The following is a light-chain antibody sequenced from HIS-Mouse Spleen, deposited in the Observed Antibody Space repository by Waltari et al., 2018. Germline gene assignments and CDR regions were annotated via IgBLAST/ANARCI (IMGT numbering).Light chain of an antibody. J-gene: IGLJ2*01. CDR3: QSADSSGTYV. V-gene: IGLV3-25*03. CDR2: KDS. CDR1: ALPKQY. Sequence: SYELTQPPSVSVSPGQTARITCSGDALPKQYAYWYQQKPGQAPVLVIYKDSERASGIPEGFSGSSSGTTVTLTISGVQAEDEADYYCQSADSSGTYVFGGGTKLTVL.